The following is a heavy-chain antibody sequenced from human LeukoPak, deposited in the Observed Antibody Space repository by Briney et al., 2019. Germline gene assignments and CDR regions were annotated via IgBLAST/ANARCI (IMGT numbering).Heavy chain of an antibody. J-gene: IGHJ3*02. Sequence: SETLSLTCTVSGGSISSHYWSWIRQPPGKGLEGIGYIYYSGSTYYNPSLNSRVTISVDTSKNQFSLKLSSVTAADTAVYYCAREVEYSSSHVAFDIWGQETMVTVSS. CDR3: AREVEYSSSHVAFDI. CDR2: IYYSGST. CDR1: GGSISSHY. V-gene: IGHV4-59*11. D-gene: IGHD6-6*01.